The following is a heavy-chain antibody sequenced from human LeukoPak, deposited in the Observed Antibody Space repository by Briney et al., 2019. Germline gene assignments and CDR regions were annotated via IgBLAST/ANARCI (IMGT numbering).Heavy chain of an antibody. CDR1: GFTFSSYG. CDR3: AKRQQLPPASFPYYYYGMDV. J-gene: IGHJ6*02. V-gene: IGHV3-30*18. Sequence: PGRSLRLSCAASGFTFSSYGMHWVRQAPGKGLEWVAVISYDGSNKYYADSVKGRSTISRDNSKNTLYLQMNSLRAEDTAVYYCAKRQQLPPASFPYYYYGMDVWGQGTTVTVSS. D-gene: IGHD6-13*01. CDR2: ISYDGSNK.